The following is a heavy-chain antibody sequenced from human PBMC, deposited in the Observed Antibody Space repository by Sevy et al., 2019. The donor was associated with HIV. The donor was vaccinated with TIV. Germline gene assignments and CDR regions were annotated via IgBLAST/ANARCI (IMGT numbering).Heavy chain of an antibody. CDR1: GFTFSTYW. D-gene: IGHD1-26*01. Sequence: GGSLRLSCAASGFTFSTYWMHWVRQAPGKGLVWVSRVNGDGSTTNYADSVKGRFTISRENAKNTLFLQMNSLRAEDTAVYCCAGDVGATYPIDYWGQGTLVTVSS. J-gene: IGHJ4*02. V-gene: IGHV3-74*01. CDR2: VNGDGSTT. CDR3: AGDVGATYPIDY.